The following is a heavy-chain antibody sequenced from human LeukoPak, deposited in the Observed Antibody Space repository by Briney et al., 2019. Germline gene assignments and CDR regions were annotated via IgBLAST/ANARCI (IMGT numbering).Heavy chain of an antibody. J-gene: IGHJ1*01. Sequence: PSETLSLTCTVSGGSISAYYWSWIRQPPGKGLEWIGYIYTSESTDYNPSRRSRVTTSVDYNTSPKSRVTISVDTSKKQFSLKLSSVTAADTAVYYCARHGDYGDDEYFQHWGQGTLVTVSS. CDR3: ARHGDYGDDEYFQH. D-gene: IGHD4-17*01. CDR1: GGSISAYY. CDR2: IYTSEST. V-gene: IGHV4-4*09.